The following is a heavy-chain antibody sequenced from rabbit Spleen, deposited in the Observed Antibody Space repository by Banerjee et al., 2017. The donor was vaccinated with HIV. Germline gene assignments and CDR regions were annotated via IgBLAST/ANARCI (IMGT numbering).Heavy chain of an antibody. Sequence: QSLEESGGDVVKPGASLTLTCTASGVSFSISSYMCWVRQAPGKGLEWIGCIYTGNGKTYYASWAKGRFTISKSSSTTVTLQMTSLTGADTATYFCARDNGSGDYIDVYFDLWGPGTLVTVS. CDR2: IYTGNGKT. V-gene: IGHV1S40*01. CDR3: ARDNGSGDYIDVYFDL. J-gene: IGHJ4*01. CDR1: GVSFSISSY. D-gene: IGHD1-1*01.